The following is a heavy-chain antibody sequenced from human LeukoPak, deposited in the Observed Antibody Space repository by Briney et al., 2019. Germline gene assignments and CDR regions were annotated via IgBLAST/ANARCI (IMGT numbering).Heavy chain of an antibody. D-gene: IGHD6-19*01. J-gene: IGHJ4*02. Sequence: SETLSLTCTVSGGSISSSSYYWGWIRQPPGKGLEWIGSIYYSGSTYYNPSLKSRVTISVDTSKNQFSLKLSSVTAADTAVYYCARRSSGWYYFDYWGQGTLVTVSS. CDR3: ARRSSGWYYFDY. CDR1: GGSISSSSYY. V-gene: IGHV4-39*01. CDR2: IYYSGST.